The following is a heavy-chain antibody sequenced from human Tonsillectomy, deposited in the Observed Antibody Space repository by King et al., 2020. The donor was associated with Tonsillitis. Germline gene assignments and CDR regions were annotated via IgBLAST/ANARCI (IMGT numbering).Heavy chain of an antibody. V-gene: IGHV3-72*01. D-gene: IGHD2-15*01. CDR2: TRNKANGYTT. CDR1: GFTFSDHY. CDR3: ARSLCSGGYFYRYFDY. Sequence: VQLVESGGGLVQPGGSLRLSCAASGFTFSDHYMDWVRQAPGKGLEWVGRTRNKANGYTTEYAASVKGRFTVSRDDSMNSLYLQMNSLKIEDTAVYFCARSLCSGGYFYRYFDYWGQGTRVTVSS. J-gene: IGHJ4*02.